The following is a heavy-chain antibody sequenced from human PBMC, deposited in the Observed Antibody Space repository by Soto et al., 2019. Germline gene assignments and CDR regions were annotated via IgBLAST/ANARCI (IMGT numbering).Heavy chain of an antibody. V-gene: IGHV3-15*07. D-gene: IGHD3-22*01. Sequence: GGSLRLSWAASGFTFSNAWINWVRQAPGKGLEWVGRIKSKTDGGTTDYAAPVKGRFTISRDDSKNTLYLQMNSLKTEDTAVYYCTTDNPVYHYYDSSGYYLVFDYWGHGTLVTVSS. J-gene: IGHJ4*01. CDR3: TTDNPVYHYYDSSGYYLVFDY. CDR1: GFTFSNAW. CDR2: IKSKTDGGTT.